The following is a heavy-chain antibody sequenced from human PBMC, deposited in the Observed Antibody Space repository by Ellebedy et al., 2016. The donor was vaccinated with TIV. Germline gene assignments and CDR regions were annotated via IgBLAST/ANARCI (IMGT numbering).Heavy chain of an antibody. CDR3: AREGAYYDGSGHGFDY. V-gene: IGHV3-48*04. J-gene: IGHJ4*02. CDR1: GFTFSNYS. CDR2: ISGSGSTI. D-gene: IGHD3-22*01. Sequence: GGSLRLSCAASGFTFSNYSMNWVRQAPGTGLEWVSYISGSGSTIYYADSVKGRFTISRDNAKNSLYLQMNSLRAEDTAVYYCAREGAYYDGSGHGFDYWGQGTLVTVSS.